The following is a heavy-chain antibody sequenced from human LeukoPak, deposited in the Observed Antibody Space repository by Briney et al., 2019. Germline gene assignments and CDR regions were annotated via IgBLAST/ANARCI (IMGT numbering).Heavy chain of an antibody. D-gene: IGHD5-18*01. CDR3: ARTRGYSYGISDY. Sequence: SETLSLTCTVSGGSISSYYWSWIRQPPGKGLEWIGEINHSGSTNYNPSLKSRVTISVDTSKNQFSLKLSSVTAADTAVYYCARTRGYSYGISDYWGQGTLVTVSS. J-gene: IGHJ4*02. CDR1: GGSISSYY. CDR2: INHSGST. V-gene: IGHV4-34*01.